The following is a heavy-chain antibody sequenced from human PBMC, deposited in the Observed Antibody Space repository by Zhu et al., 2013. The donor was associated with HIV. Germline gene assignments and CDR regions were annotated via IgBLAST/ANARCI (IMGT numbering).Heavy chain of an antibody. CDR1: GYTFTSYG. Sequence: QVQLVQSGAEVKKPGASVKVSCKASGYTFTSYGISWVRQAPGQGLEWMGWIIPILGIANYAQKFQGRVTITADKSTSTVYMELSSLRSEDTAVYYCARDVENIPGYSSGWSMNWFDPWGQGTLVTVSS. CDR3: ARDVENIPGYSSGWSMNWFDP. J-gene: IGHJ5*02. CDR2: IIPILGIA. D-gene: IGHD6-19*01. V-gene: IGHV1-69*10.